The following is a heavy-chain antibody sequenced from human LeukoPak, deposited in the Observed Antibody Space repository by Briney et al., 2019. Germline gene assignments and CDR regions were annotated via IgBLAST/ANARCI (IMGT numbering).Heavy chain of an antibody. D-gene: IGHD6-19*01. J-gene: IGHJ5*02. Sequence: KSSETLSLTCTVSGGSISSSSYYWGWIRQPPGKGLEWIGYIYYSGSTNYNPSLKSRVTISVDTSKNQFSLKLSSVTAADTAVYYCARDSSGWYGHWFDPWGQGTLVTVSS. CDR2: IYYSGST. CDR1: GGSISSSSYY. CDR3: ARDSSGWYGHWFDP. V-gene: IGHV4-61*01.